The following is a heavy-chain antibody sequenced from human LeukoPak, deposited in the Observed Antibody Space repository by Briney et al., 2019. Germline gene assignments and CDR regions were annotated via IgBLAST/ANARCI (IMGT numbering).Heavy chain of an antibody. CDR2: IYHSGST. J-gene: IGHJ5*02. CDR1: GYSISSGYY. Sequence: SETLSLTCTVSGYSISSGYYWGWIRQPPGKGLEWIGSIYHSGSTYYNPSLKSRVTISVDTSKNQFSLKLSSVTAADTAVYYCARDHTYYDFWSGYSSIVNWFDPWGQGTLVTVSS. CDR3: ARDHTYYDFWSGYSSIVNWFDP. V-gene: IGHV4-38-2*02. D-gene: IGHD3-3*01.